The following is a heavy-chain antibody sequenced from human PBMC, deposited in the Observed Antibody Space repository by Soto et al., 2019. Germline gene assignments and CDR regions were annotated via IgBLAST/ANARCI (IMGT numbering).Heavy chain of an antibody. J-gene: IGHJ5*01. CDR1: GGTFRSYT. CDR2: IIPILGIA. CDR3: AIVVRLGAMSVSCQAPTVSDS. Sequence: LVKVSCKASGGTFRSYTISWVRQAPGQGLEWMGRIIPILGIANYAQKFQGRVTITADKSTSTAYMELSSLRSEDTAVYYFAIVVRLGAMSVSCQAPTVSDS. D-gene: IGHD5-12*01. V-gene: IGHV1-69*02.